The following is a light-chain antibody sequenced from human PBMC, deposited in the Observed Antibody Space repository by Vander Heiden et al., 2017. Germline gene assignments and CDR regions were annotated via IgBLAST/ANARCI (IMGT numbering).Light chain of an antibody. CDR1: QRISSW. CDR3: QQYNSYSEIT. CDR2: DAS. V-gene: IGKV1-5*01. J-gene: IGKJ5*01. Sequence: DIQMTQSPSTLSASVGDRVTITCRASQRISSWLAWYQQKPGKAPKLLIYDASSLESGVPSRFSGSGSGTEFTLTISSRQPDDFATYYCQQYNSYSEITFGQGTRLEIK.